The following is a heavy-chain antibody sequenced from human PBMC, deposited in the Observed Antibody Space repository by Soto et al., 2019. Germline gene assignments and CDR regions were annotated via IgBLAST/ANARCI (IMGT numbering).Heavy chain of an antibody. J-gene: IGHJ6*03. CDR3: AKKYILWFGELFSYYYMDV. CDR1: GFTFSSYG. Sequence: GGSLRLSCAASGFTFSSYGMHWVRQAPGKGLEWVAVISYDGSNKYYADSVKGRFTISRDNSKNTLYLQMNSLRAEDTAVYYCAKKYILWFGELFSYYYMDVWGKGTTVTVSS. V-gene: IGHV3-30*18. CDR2: ISYDGSNK. D-gene: IGHD3-10*01.